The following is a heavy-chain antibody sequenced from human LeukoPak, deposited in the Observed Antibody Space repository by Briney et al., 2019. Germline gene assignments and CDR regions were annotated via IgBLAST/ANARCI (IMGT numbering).Heavy chain of an antibody. V-gene: IGHV3-74*01. D-gene: IGHD6-13*01. Sequence: GGSLRLSCEASGFTFSSYWMYWVRQAPGKGLVWVSRIDSDGSTTAYADSVKGRFTLSRDNAKNTLYLQMDSLRAEDTAVYYCVRSGVAWTSWYQYYMDVWGKGTTATVSS. CDR2: IDSDGSTT. J-gene: IGHJ6*03. CDR3: VRSGVAWTSWYQYYMDV. CDR1: GFTFSSYW.